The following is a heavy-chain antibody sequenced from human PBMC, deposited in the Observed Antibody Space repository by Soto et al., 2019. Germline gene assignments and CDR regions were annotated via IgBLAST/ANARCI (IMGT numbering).Heavy chain of an antibody. J-gene: IGHJ4*02. D-gene: IGHD3-22*01. V-gene: IGHV4-59*01. CDR2: ISSSGNT. Sequence: PSETLSLTCTVSDGSISNFYWSWIRQPPGKGLEWIGYISSSGNTNYNPSLKSRVSISVDTSKNQFSLNLTSVTAADTAVYHCARAPMVLTRSYFDSWGQGTPVTVPS. CDR3: ARAPMVLTRSYFDS. CDR1: DGSISNFY.